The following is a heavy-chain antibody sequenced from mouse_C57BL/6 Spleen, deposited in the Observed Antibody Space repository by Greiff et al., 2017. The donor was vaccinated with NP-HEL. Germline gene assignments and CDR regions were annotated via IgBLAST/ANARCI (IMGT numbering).Heavy chain of an antibody. CDR3: ARAVVAPNFDV. CDR2: INPNNGGT. Sequence: EVKLLESGPELVKPGASVKIPCKASGYTFTDYNMDWVKQSHGKSLEWIGDINPNNGGTIYNQKFKGKATLTVDKSSSTAYMELRSLTSEDTAVYYCARAVVAPNFDVWGTGTTVTVSS. CDR1: GYTFTDYN. J-gene: IGHJ1*03. D-gene: IGHD1-1*01. V-gene: IGHV1-18*01.